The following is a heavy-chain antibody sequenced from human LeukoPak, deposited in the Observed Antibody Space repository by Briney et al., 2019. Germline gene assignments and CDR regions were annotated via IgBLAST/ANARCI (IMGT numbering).Heavy chain of an antibody. D-gene: IGHD3-10*01. CDR1: GFTFSSYS. CDR3: VRDRGFSGMDV. V-gene: IGHV3-21*01. CDR2: ISSSSSYI. Sequence: GGSLRLSCAASGFTFSSYSMNWVRQAPGKGLECVSSISSSSSYIYYADSVKGRFTISRDNAKNSLYLQMNSLRAEDTAVYYCVRDRGFSGMDVWGQGTTVTVSS. J-gene: IGHJ6*02.